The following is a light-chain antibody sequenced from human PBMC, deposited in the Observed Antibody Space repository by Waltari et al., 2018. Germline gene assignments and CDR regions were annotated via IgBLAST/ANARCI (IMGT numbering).Light chain of an antibody. J-gene: IGLJ2*01. CDR2: EDK. CDR3: QAWDSTTVV. V-gene: IGLV3-1*01. Sequence: SYDLTQPPSVSVSPGQTASITCSGDKLGNKYVYWYQLRPGQSPLLVMTEDKRRPSGLPERFSGSNSGNTATLTISGAQTLDEADYYCQAWDSTTVVFCGGTKLTVL. CDR1: KLGNKY.